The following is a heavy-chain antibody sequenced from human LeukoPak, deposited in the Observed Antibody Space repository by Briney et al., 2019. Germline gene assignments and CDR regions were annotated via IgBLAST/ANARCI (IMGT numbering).Heavy chain of an antibody. D-gene: IGHD6-13*01. CDR2: ISSSGSTI. CDR1: GFTFSSYE. CDR3: ARGAQLVKGVRGLFDI. V-gene: IGHV3-48*03. J-gene: IGHJ3*02. Sequence: PGGSLRLSCAASGFTFSSYEMNWVRQAPGKGLEWVSYISSSGSTIYYADSVKGRFTISRDNAKNSLCLQMNSLRAEATAVYYCARGAQLVKGVRGLFDIWGQGTMVTVSS.